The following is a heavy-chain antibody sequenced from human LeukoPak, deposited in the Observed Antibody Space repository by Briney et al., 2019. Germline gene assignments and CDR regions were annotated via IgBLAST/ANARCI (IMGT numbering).Heavy chain of an antibody. V-gene: IGHV3-33*01. CDR1: GFTFSSYG. D-gene: IGHD5-12*01. CDR3: ARDGGYSGYGSYYYYYGMDV. J-gene: IGHJ6*02. CDR2: IWYDGSNK. Sequence: GGSLRLSCAASGFTFSSYGMHGVRQAPGKGLEWVAVIWYDGSNKYYADSVKGRFTISRDNSKNTLYLQMNSLRAEDTAVYYCARDGGYSGYGSYYYYYGMDVWGQGTTVTVSS.